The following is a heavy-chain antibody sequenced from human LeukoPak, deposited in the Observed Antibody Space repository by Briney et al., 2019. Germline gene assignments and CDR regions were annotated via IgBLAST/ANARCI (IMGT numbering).Heavy chain of an antibody. CDR2: ISGSGSDT. Sequence: GGCLRLSCAASGFTFVSYAMSWVRQVPGKGLEWVSAISGSGSDTYYADSVKGGFTISRDNSKSTLYLQMNSLGAEDTAIYYCAKDLGGEGGSGFPGYWGRGTLVTVSS. CDR1: GFTFVSYA. D-gene: IGHD3-10*01. J-gene: IGHJ4*02. CDR3: AKDLGGEGGSGFPGY. V-gene: IGHV3-23*01.